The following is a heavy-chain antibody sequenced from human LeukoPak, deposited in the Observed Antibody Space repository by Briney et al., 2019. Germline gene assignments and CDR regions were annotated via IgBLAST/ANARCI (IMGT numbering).Heavy chain of an antibody. Sequence: SETLSLTCAVYGGSVSGYYWSWIRQPPGKGLEWIGEINHSGSTNYNPSLKSRVTISVDTSKNQFSLKLSSVTAADTAVYYCARVESKGSGSYIEYWGQGTLVTVSS. D-gene: IGHD3-10*01. V-gene: IGHV4-34*01. CDR1: GGSVSGYY. CDR3: ARVESKGSGSYIEY. CDR2: INHSGST. J-gene: IGHJ4*02.